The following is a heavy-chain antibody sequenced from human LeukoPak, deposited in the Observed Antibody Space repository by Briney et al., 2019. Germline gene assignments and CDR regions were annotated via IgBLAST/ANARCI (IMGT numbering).Heavy chain of an antibody. CDR1: GFTFSSYA. Sequence: GGSLRLSCAAPGFTFSSYAMSWVRQAPGKGLEWVSGISGSGGGTYYADSVKGRFTTSRDNSKNTLYLQMNSLGAEDTAVYYCTKGKGATGFDIWGQGTMVTVSS. CDR2: ISGSGGGT. V-gene: IGHV3-23*01. CDR3: TKGKGATGFDI. D-gene: IGHD1-26*01. J-gene: IGHJ3*02.